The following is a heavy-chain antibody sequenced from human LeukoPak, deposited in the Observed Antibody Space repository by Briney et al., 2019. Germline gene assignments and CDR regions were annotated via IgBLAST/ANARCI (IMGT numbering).Heavy chain of an antibody. CDR2: MNPNSGNT. D-gene: IGHD2/OR15-2a*01. CDR1: GYTFTSYD. V-gene: IGHV1-8*03. Sequence: ASVKVSCTASGYTFTSYDINWVRQATGQGLEWVGWMNPNSGNTGYAQKFQGRVTITRNTSMSTAYMELSSLRSEDTAVYYCARGSRGNYYYYMDVWGKGTTVTVSS. CDR3: ARGSRGNYYYYMDV. J-gene: IGHJ6*03.